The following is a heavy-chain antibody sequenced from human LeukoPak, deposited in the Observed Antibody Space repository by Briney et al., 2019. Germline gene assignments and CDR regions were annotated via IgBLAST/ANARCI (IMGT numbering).Heavy chain of an antibody. J-gene: IGHJ4*02. D-gene: IGHD3-10*01. V-gene: IGHV4-59*01. CDR2: IYYSGNT. CDR3: ARVAYYYGSGSYCFDY. Sequence: SETLSLTCSVSGGSISSYYWSWIRQSPGKRLEWIACIYYSGNTNYNPSLKSRVNISVDTSKNQFSLKLSSVTAADTAVYYCARVAYYYGSGSYCFDYWGQGTLVTVSS. CDR1: GGSISSYY.